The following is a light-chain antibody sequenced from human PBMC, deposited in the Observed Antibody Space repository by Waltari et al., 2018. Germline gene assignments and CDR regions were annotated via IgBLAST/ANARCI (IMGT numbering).Light chain of an antibody. CDR1: SSNIGTYT. Sequence: QSVLTQPPSASGTPGQRVTISCSGSSSNIGTYTVNWYQQFPGTDPKVLIYNDDTRASGVPDRFSGSKSGTSASLAISGLQAEDEADYYCGGWDDSLNGSVFGTGTSVTVL. V-gene: IGLV1-44*01. CDR2: NDD. CDR3: GGWDDSLNGSV. J-gene: IGLJ1*01.